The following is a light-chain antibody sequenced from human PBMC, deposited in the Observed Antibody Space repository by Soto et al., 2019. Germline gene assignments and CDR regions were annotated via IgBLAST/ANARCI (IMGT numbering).Light chain of an antibody. CDR1: QSVLYSSNNKNY. CDR2: WAS. V-gene: IGKV4-1*01. J-gene: IGKJ4*01. CDR3: QQYYSTPLT. Sequence: DIVMTQSPDSLAVSLGERATINCKSSQSVLYSSNNKNYLAWYQQKPGQPPKLLIYWASNRESGVPDRFSGSGFGADFTLSISSLQAEDVEVYYCQQYYSTPLTFGGGTKVEIK.